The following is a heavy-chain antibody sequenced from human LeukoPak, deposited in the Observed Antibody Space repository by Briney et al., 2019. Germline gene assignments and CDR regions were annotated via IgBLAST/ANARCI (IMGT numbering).Heavy chain of an antibody. CDR2: IRSKAYGGTT. D-gene: IGHD6-19*01. Sequence: PGGSLRLSCTASGFTFDDYPMSWFRQAPGKGLEWVGFIRSKAYGGTTEYAASVKGRFTISRDDSKSIAYLQMNSLKTEDTAVYYCTRRTSALAVADPFDYWGQGTLVTVSS. CDR3: TRRTSALAVADPFDY. CDR1: GFTFDDYP. J-gene: IGHJ4*02. V-gene: IGHV3-49*03.